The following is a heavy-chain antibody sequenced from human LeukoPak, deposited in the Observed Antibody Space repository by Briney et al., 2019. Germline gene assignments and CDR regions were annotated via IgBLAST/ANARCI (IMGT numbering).Heavy chain of an antibody. J-gene: IGHJ4*02. D-gene: IGHD1-1*01. V-gene: IGHV1-8*01. Sequence: ASVKVSCKASGYTFTSHDINWVRQAAGQGLEWMGWINPNSGNSGYGQNFQGRVIMTRDTSISTAYMELHSLRSEDTAVYYCARGYSPTIRTTGNDYWGQGTLVTVSS. CDR2: INPNSGNS. CDR3: ARGYSPTIRTTGNDY. CDR1: GYTFTSHD.